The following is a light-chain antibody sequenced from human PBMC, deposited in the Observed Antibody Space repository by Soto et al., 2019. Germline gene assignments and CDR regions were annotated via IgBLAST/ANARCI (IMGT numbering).Light chain of an antibody. CDR1: QSVTSNY. CDR3: QQYGSSPRT. Sequence: EIVLTQSPGTLSLSPGERATLSCRASQSVTSNYLAWYQQKPGQAPRLLIYRASSRATGIPDRFSGSGSGTDFTLTISRLEPEDFAVYYCQQYGSSPRTFGQGTKVEIK. CDR2: RAS. V-gene: IGKV3-20*01. J-gene: IGKJ1*01.